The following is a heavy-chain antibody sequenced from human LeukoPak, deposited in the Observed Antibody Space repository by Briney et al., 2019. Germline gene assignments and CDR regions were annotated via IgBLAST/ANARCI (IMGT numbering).Heavy chain of an antibody. D-gene: IGHD5-18*01. CDR2: INPNSGGT. J-gene: IGHJ5*02. Sequence: ASVKVSCKASGYTFTGYYMHWVRQAPGQGLEWMGWINPNSGGTNYAQKFQGRVTMTRDTSISTAYMELSRLRSDDTAVYHCARDRAMVTSNWFDPWGQGTLVTVSS. CDR3: ARDRAMVTSNWFDP. CDR1: GYTFTGYY. V-gene: IGHV1-2*02.